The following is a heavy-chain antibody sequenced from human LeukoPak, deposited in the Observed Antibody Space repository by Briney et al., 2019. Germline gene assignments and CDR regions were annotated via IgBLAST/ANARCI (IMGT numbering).Heavy chain of an antibody. V-gene: IGHV1-69*06. J-gene: IGHJ4*02. CDR3: ARDNGWQYCSGGSCYLLDY. D-gene: IGHD2-15*01. CDR1: GGTFSSYA. CDR2: IIPIFGTA. Sequence: SVKVSCKASGGTFSSYAISWVRQAPGQGLEWMGGIIPIFGTANYAQKFQGRVTITADKSTSTAYMGLSSLRSEDTAVYYCARDNGWQYCSGGSCYLLDYWGQGTLVTVSS.